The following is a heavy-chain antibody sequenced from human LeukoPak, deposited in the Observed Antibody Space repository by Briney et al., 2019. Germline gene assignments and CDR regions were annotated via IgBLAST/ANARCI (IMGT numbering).Heavy chain of an antibody. J-gene: IGHJ4*02. CDR3: ARHSRNTFGVVVVPYYFDY. CDR1: GGSISSTGYY. CDR2: IYYSGST. Sequence: SETLSLTCTVSGGSISSTGYYWGWVRQPPGKGLEWIARIYYSGSTYYSPSLKSRVTISVDTSKNQFSLRLSSVAAADTAVYYCARHSRNTFGVVVVPYYFDYWGQGTLVTVSS. D-gene: IGHD3-16*02. V-gene: IGHV4-39*01.